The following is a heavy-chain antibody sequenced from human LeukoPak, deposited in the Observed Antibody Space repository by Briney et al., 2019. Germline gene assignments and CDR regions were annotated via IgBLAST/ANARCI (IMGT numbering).Heavy chain of an antibody. CDR3: ARRRIQIWGTYYYYYMDV. CDR1: GYSISSGYY. D-gene: IGHD5-18*01. J-gene: IGHJ6*03. Sequence: PSETLSLTCTVSGYSISSGYYWGWIRQPPGKGLEWIGSIYHSGSTYYNPSLKSRVTISVDTSKNQFFLKVSSVTAADTAVYYCARRRIQIWGTYYYYYMDVWNKGTTVTISS. CDR2: IYHSGST. V-gene: IGHV4-38-2*02.